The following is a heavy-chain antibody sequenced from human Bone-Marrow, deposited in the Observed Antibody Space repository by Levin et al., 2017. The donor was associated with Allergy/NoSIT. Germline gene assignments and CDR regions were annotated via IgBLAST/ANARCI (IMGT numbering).Heavy chain of an antibody. CDR1: GGSISSTAW. CDR2: IHHSGKT. J-gene: IGHJ3*02. V-gene: IGHV4/OR15-8*02. Sequence: SQTLSLTCVVSGGSISSTAWWSWVRQPPGKGLEWIGEIHHSGKTYHNESLESRATISIDRSENKLSLRLTSVNAADTAVYYCAREQIAVTHGRAFEIWSQGTLVTVSS. CDR3: AREQIAVTHGRAFEI. D-gene: IGHD6-19*01.